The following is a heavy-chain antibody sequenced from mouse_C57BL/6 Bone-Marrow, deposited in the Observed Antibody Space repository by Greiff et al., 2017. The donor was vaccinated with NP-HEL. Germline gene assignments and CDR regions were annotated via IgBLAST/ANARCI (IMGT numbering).Heavy chain of an antibody. CDR1: GYTFTSYW. J-gene: IGHJ3*01. V-gene: IGHV1-52*01. CDR3: AREGFAY. CDR2: IDPSDSET. Sequence: QVQLKQPGAELVRPGSSVKLSCKASGYTFTSYWMHWVKQRPIQGLEWIGNIDPSDSETPYNQNFKDKATLTVDKSSSTAYLQLSSLTSEDSAVYYCAREGFAYWGPGTLVTVSA.